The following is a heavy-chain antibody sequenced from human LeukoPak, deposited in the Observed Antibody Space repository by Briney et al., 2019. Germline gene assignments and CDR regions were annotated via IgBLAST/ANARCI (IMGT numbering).Heavy chain of an antibody. V-gene: IGHV4-34*01. Sequence: SETLPLTCAVYGGSFSGYYWSWIRQPPGKGLEWIGEINHSGSTNYNPSLKSRVTISVDTSKNQFSLKLSSVTAADTAVYYCAREPSYCGGDCYFDYWGQGTLVTVSS. D-gene: IGHD2-21*02. CDR3: AREPSYCGGDCYFDY. CDR1: GGSFSGYY. CDR2: INHSGST. J-gene: IGHJ4*02.